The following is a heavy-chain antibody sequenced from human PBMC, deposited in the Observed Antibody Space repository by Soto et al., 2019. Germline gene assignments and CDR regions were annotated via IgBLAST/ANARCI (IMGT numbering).Heavy chain of an antibody. J-gene: IGHJ6*02. CDR2: MWYDGTNK. CDR3: ARDPGYSSGWYPIYGMDV. D-gene: IGHD6-19*01. V-gene: IGHV3-33*01. CDR1: GFTFRIYS. Sequence: GGSLRLSCAASGFTFRIYSMHWVRQSPGKGLEWVAVMWYDGTNKYYADSVKGRFTISRDNAKNSLYLQMNSLRDEDTAVYYCARDPGYSSGWYPIYGMDVWGQGTTVTVSS.